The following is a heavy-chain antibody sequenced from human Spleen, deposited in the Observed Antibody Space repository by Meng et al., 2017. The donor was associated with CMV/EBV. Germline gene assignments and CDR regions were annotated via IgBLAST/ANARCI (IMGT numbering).Heavy chain of an antibody. D-gene: IGHD6-13*01. Sequence: FTFSSYAMSWVRQAPGKGLEWVSVIYSGGSSTYYADSVKGRFTISRDNSKNTLYLQTNSLRAEDTAVYYCAKDQGRIAAAGPIFDYWGQGTLVTVSS. V-gene: IGHV3-23*03. CDR1: FTFSSYA. CDR2: IYSGGSST. CDR3: AKDQGRIAAAGPIFDY. J-gene: IGHJ4*02.